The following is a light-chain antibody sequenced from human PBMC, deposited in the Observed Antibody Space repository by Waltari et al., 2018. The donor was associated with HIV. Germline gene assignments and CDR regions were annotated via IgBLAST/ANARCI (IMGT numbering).Light chain of an antibody. Sequence: QSALTHPASVSGSPGQPITLSLTGTSSNVRSDDLVTRYQQHPGEAPKLIIYEVTERPSGVSNRFSGSKSGNTASLTISGLQAEDEADYYCCSCPRSGIRYVFGTGTKVTVL. J-gene: IGLJ1*01. CDR2: EVT. V-gene: IGLV2-23*02. CDR3: CSCPRSGIRYV. CDR1: SSNVRSDDL.